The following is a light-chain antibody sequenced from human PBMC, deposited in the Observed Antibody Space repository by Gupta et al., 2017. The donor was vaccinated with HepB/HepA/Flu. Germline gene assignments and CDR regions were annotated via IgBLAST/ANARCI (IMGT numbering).Light chain of an antibody. CDR2: QDT. J-gene: IGLJ2*01. V-gene: IGLV3-1*01. Sequence: SYELTQPPSVSVSPGQTASITCSGDKLGDKYGCWYQQKPGQSPVLVIYQDTKRPSGIPERFSGSNSGNTATLTISGTQTTDEADYYCQVWDSSTVVFGGGTKLTVL. CDR1: KLGDKY. CDR3: QVWDSSTVV.